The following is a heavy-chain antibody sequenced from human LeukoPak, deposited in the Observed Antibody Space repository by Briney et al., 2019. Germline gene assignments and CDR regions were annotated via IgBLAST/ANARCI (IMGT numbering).Heavy chain of an antibody. D-gene: IGHD2-2*02. J-gene: IGHJ5*02. Sequence: GGSLRLSCAASGFTFSSYEMNWVRQAPGKGLEWVSYISSSGSTIYYADPVKGRFTISRDNAKNSLYLQMNSLRAEDTAVYYCARDRCSSTSCYTPNWFDPWGQGTLVTVSS. CDR3: ARDRCSSTSCYTPNWFDP. CDR2: ISSSGSTI. CDR1: GFTFSSYE. V-gene: IGHV3-48*03.